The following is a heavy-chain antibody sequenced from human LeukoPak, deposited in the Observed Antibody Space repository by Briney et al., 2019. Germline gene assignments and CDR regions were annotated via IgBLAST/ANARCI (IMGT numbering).Heavy chain of an antibody. V-gene: IGHV4-30-4*01. J-gene: IGHJ4*02. CDR3: ASLSVWELATHPGGSFDY. CDR1: GGLTSSGDYF. CDR2: IYHSGTT. Sequence: SQTLSLTCTVSGGLTSSGDYFWSWLRQSPGKGLEWIGQIYHSGTTLYSPSLKSRLSISIHTSKNQFSLRLSSVTAADTAVYYCASLSVWELATHPGGSFDYWGRGILVTVSS. D-gene: IGHD5-24*01.